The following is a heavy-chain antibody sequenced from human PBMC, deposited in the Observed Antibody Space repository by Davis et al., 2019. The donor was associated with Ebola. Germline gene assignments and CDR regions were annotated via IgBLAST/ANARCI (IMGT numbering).Heavy chain of an antibody. CDR3: ARAIERWLQFVRYYGMDV. CDR1: GYTITNNW. CDR2: IDGGSGNR. V-gene: IGHV1-3*01. D-gene: IGHD5-24*01. J-gene: IGHJ6*02. Sequence: ASVKVSCKASGYTITNNWMHWVRQAPGQRLQWMGWIDGGSGNRKYSPHFQGRVTITRNASASTAYMELSSLRSDDTAVYYCARAIERWLQFVRYYGMDVWGQGTTVTVSS.